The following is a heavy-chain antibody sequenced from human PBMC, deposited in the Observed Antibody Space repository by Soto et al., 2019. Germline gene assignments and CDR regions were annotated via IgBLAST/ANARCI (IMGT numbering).Heavy chain of an antibody. J-gene: IGHJ3*02. D-gene: IGHD2-2*01. CDR1: GGSISSYY. V-gene: IGHV4-59*08. Sequence: SETLSLTCTVSGGSISSYYWSWIRQPPGKGLEWIGYIYYSGSTNYNPSLKSRVTISVDTSKNQFSLKLSSVTAADTAVYYCARHIYCSSTSCYAFDAFDIWGQGTMVTVSS. CDR2: IYYSGST. CDR3: ARHIYCSSTSCYAFDAFDI.